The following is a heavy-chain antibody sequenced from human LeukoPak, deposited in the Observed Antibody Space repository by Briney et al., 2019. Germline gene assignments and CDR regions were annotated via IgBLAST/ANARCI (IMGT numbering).Heavy chain of an antibody. Sequence: GGSLRLSCAASGFTFSSYSMNWVRQAPGKGLEWVSYISSSSSTIYYADSVKGRFTISRDNAKNSLYLQMNSLRAEDTAVYYCARDPPSGDYFIDYWGQGTLVTVSS. CDR2: ISSSSSTI. CDR3: ARDPPSGDYFIDY. V-gene: IGHV3-48*01. CDR1: GFTFSSYS. D-gene: IGHD4-17*01. J-gene: IGHJ4*02.